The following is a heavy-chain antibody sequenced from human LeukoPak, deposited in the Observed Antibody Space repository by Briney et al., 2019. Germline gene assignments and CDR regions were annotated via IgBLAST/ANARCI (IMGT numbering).Heavy chain of an antibody. CDR3: ARGPICSGGSCYWNWFDP. CDR2: INHSGST. D-gene: IGHD2-15*01. CDR1: GGSFSGYY. J-gene: IGHJ5*02. Sequence: SETLSLTCAVYGGSFSGYYWSWIRQPPGKGLEWIGEINHSGSTNYNPSLKSRVTISVDTSKNQFSLKLSSVTAADTAVYYCARGPICSGGSCYWNWFDPRGQGTLVTVSS. V-gene: IGHV4-34*01.